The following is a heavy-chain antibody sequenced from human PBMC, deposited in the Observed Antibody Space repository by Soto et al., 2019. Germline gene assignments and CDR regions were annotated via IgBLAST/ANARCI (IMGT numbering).Heavy chain of an antibody. J-gene: IGHJ3*02. V-gene: IGHV3-73*01. CDR3: TSKRIPHRDDAFDI. Sequence: GRSLRLSCAASGFTFSGSAMHWVRQASGKGLEWVGRIRSKANSYATAYAALVKGRFTISRGDSKNTAYLQMNSLKTEDTAVYYCTSKRIPHRDDAFDIWGQGTMVTVSS. D-gene: IGHD2-15*01. CDR2: IRSKANSYAT. CDR1: GFTFSGSA.